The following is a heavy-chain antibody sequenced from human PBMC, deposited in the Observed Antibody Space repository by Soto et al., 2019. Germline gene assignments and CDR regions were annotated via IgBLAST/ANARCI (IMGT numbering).Heavy chain of an antibody. J-gene: IGHJ6*03. Sequence: ASVKVSCKASGYTFTSYYMHWVRQAPGQGLEWMGIINPSGGSTSYAQKFQGRVTMTRDTSTSTVYMELSSLRSEDTAVYYCAQGSTVTNWNYYYYYMDVWGKGTTVTVSS. CDR1: GYTFTSYY. CDR2: INPSGGST. D-gene: IGHD4-17*01. CDR3: AQGSTVTNWNYYYYYMDV. V-gene: IGHV1-46*01.